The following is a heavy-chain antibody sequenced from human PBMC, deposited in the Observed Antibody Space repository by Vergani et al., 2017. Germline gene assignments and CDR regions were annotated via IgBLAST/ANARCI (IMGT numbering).Heavy chain of an antibody. CDR3: ARAPDYVVVFDY. D-gene: IGHD4-17*01. CDR2: IKQDGSEK. V-gene: IGHV3-7*01. Sequence: EVQLLESGGGLVQPGGSLRLSCEASGITFRSHCMSWVRQTPGKGLEWVANIKQDGSEKYYVDSVKGRFIIARDDAKNSLFLQMNSLRAEDTAVYYCARAPDYVVVFDYWGQGTLVTVSS. J-gene: IGHJ4*02. CDR1: GITFRSHC.